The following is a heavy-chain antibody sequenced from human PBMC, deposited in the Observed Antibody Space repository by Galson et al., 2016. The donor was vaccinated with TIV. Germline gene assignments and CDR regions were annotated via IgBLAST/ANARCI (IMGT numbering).Heavy chain of an antibody. V-gene: IGHV5-51*01. D-gene: IGHD2-2*01. CDR2: LYPGDSHA. CDR3: ASGVVQATALYGMDG. CDR1: GYSFTRYY. Sequence: QSGAAVKKPGESLTISCKGSGYSFTRYYIAWVRQMPGKGLEWIGILYPGDSHARYTPSFQRQDTISTDKSIRPAYLQWSSLKASDTAIYYCASGVVQATALYGMDGWGQGTTVTVSS. J-gene: IGHJ6*02.